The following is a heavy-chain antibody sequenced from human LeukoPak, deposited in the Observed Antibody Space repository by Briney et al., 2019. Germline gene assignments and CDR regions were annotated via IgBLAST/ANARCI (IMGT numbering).Heavy chain of an antibody. V-gene: IGHV4-34*01. CDR3: TGSSGCWYAFDI. J-gene: IGHJ3*02. Sequence: PSETLSLTCAVYGGSFSGYYWSWIRQPPGKGLEWIGEINHSGSTNYNPSLKSRVTMSVDTSKNQFSLKLSSVTAADTAVYYCTGSSGCWYAFDIWGQGTMVTVSS. CDR1: GGSFSGYY. D-gene: IGHD3-22*01. CDR2: INHSGST.